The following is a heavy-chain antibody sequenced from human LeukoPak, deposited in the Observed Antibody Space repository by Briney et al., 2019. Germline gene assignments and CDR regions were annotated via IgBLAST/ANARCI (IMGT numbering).Heavy chain of an antibody. Sequence: PSETLSLTCTVSAASISSYYWSWLRQPPGKGLEWLGYIYYSGSNNYNPSLKSRVTISVDTSRNQFSLKLSSVTAADTAVYYCARDRSGPDDYGMDVWGQGTTVTVSS. CDR3: ARDRSGPDDYGMDV. V-gene: IGHV4-59*01. CDR2: IYYSGSN. J-gene: IGHJ6*02. D-gene: IGHD3-10*01. CDR1: AASISSYY.